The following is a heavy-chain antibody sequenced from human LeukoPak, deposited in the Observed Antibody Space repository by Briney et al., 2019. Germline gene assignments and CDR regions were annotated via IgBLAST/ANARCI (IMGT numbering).Heavy chain of an antibody. CDR1: GGSTSFYY. CDR2: IYTTGST. D-gene: IGHD3-10*01. CDR3: AREYYYGSGSGRAAFDI. V-gene: IGHV4-59*01. J-gene: IGHJ3*02. Sequence: PSETLSLTCAVSGGSTSFYYWSWIRQPPGKGLEWIGYIYTTGSTNYNPSLKSRVTISVDTSKNQFSLNLSSVTAADTAVYYCAREYYYGSGSGRAAFDIWGQGTMVTVSS.